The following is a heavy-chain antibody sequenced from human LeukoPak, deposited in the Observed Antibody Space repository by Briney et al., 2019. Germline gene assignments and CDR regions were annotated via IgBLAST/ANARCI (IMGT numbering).Heavy chain of an antibody. CDR3: ARVIFDYYDSSGYFGFDP. J-gene: IGHJ5*02. Sequence: SETLSLTCTVSGGSISSYYWSWIRQPPGKGLEWIGYIYYSGSTNYNPSLKSRVTISVGTSKNQFSLKLSSVTAADTAVYYCARVIFDYYDSSGYFGFDPWGQGTLVTVSS. V-gene: IGHV4-59*01. CDR2: IYYSGST. D-gene: IGHD3-22*01. CDR1: GGSISSYY.